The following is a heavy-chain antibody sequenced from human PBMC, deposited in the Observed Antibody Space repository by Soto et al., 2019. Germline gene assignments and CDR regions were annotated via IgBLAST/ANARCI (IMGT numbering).Heavy chain of an antibody. CDR1: CFTFRSSW. Sequence: EVQLVESGGGLVQPLGSLRLSCVASCFTFRSSWMHWVRQAPGKGLVWVSRINSDATTKNYAEYAKGRFTIARDNAENTLYLQMDSLTAEDTSVYYCARGPTGWYGYDYWGQVTMLTVSS. CDR2: INSDATTK. CDR3: ARGPTGWYGYDY. D-gene: IGHD6-19*01. V-gene: IGHV3-74*01. J-gene: IGHJ4*02.